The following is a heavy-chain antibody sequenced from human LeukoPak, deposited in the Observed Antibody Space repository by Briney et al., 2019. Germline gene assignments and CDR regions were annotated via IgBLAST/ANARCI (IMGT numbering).Heavy chain of an antibody. D-gene: IGHD4-17*01. V-gene: IGHV4-34*01. Sequence: PSETLSLXCAVYGGSFSGYYWSWIRLPPGKGLEWIGEINHSGSTNYNPSLKSRVTISVDTSKNQFSLKLSSVTAADTAVYYCARDVDYGDYVFDYWGQGTLVTVSS. CDR2: INHSGST. J-gene: IGHJ4*02. CDR3: ARDVDYGDYVFDY. CDR1: GGSFSGYY.